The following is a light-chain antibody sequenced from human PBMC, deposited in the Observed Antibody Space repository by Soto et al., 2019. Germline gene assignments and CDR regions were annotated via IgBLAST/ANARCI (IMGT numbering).Light chain of an antibody. CDR2: SAS. Sequence: DIQMTQSPSSLSASVGDRVTITCRASQGISKYLAWFQQKPGKVPKVLIYSASTLQSGVPSRFSGSGSGTDFTLTISSLQPEDVATYYCQQYDNVPLTFGGGTKVEIK. CDR1: QGISKY. J-gene: IGKJ4*01. V-gene: IGKV1-27*01. CDR3: QQYDNVPLT.